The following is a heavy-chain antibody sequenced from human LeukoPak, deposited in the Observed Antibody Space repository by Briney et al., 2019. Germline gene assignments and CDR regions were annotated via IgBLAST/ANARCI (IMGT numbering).Heavy chain of an antibody. CDR1: GGSISSGGYY. D-gene: IGHD3-22*01. V-gene: IGHV4-31*03. Sequence: SETLSLTCTVSGGSISSGGYYWSWIRQHPGKGLEWIGYIYYSGSTYYNPSLKSRVTISVDTSKNQFSLKLSSVTAADTAVYYCARATYYYDSSVPREFDYWGQGTLVTVSS. CDR2: IYYSGST. J-gene: IGHJ4*02. CDR3: ARATYYYDSSVPREFDY.